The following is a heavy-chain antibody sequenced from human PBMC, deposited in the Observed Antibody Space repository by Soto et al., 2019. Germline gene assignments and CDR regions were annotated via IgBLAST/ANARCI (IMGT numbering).Heavy chain of an antibody. CDR1: GYTFTGYY. Sequence: ASVKVSCKASGYTFTGYYMHWVRQAPGQGLEWMGWINPNSGGTNYAQKFQGWVTMTRDTSISTAYMELSRLRSDDTAVYYCARGEPVWGGRGWFKYYYGMDVWG. J-gene: IGHJ6*02. D-gene: IGHD6-19*01. CDR2: INPNSGGT. V-gene: IGHV1-2*04. CDR3: ARGEPVWGGRGWFKYYYGMDV.